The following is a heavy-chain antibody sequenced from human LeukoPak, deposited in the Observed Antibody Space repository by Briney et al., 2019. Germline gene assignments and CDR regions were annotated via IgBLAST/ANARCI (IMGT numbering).Heavy chain of an antibody. Sequence: EASVKVSCKASGGTFSSYAISWVRQAPGQGLEWMGRIIPIFGTANYAQKFQGRVTITTDESTSTAYMELSSLRSEDTAVYYCARTHIVVVTANYYMDVWGKGTTVTVSS. D-gene: IGHD2-21*02. CDR1: GGTFSSYA. CDR3: ARTHIVVVTANYYMDV. V-gene: IGHV1-69*05. CDR2: IIPIFGTA. J-gene: IGHJ6*03.